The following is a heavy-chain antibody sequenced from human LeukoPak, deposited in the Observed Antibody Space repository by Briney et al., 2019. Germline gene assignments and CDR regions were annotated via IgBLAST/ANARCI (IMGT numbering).Heavy chain of an antibody. V-gene: IGHV1-8*01. CDR2: MNPNSGNT. J-gene: IGHJ5*02. CDR1: GYTFTSYD. D-gene: IGHD3-22*01. Sequence: ASVKVSCKASGYTFTSYDINWVRQATGQGLEWMGWMNPNSGNTGYAQKFQGRVTMTRNTSISTAYMELSSLRSDDTAVYYCARDQPYYYDSSGYPTDQLNWFDPWGQGTLVTVSS. CDR3: ARDQPYYYDSSGYPTDQLNWFDP.